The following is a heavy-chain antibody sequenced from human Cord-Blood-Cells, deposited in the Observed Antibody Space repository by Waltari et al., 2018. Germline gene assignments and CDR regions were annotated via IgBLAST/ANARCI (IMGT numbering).Heavy chain of an antibody. CDR3: ATSTGYSSSWYAFDI. J-gene: IGHJ3*02. Sequence: QVQLQQWGAGLLKLSETLSLTCAVYGGSFSGYYWSWIRQPPGKGLEWIGEINHSGSTNYNPSLKSRVTISVDTSKNQFSLKLSSVTAADTAVYYCATSTGYSSSWYAFDIWGQGTMVTVSS. CDR1: GGSFSGYY. V-gene: IGHV4-34*01. D-gene: IGHD6-13*01. CDR2: INHSGST.